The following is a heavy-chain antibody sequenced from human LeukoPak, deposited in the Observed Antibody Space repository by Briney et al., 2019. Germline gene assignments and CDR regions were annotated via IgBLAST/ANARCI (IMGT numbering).Heavy chain of an antibody. J-gene: IGHJ4*02. Sequence: GGSLRLSCVATGFTFSSYGMHWVRQAPGKGLEWVAVISYDGSNKNYADSVKGRFTISRDNSKNTLYLQMNSLRAEDTAVYYCAKGTQIRYCRGGTCYPLDYWGQGTLVTVSS. CDR1: GFTFSSYG. CDR2: ISYDGSNK. V-gene: IGHV3-30*18. CDR3: AKGTQIRYCRGGTCYPLDY. D-gene: IGHD2-15*01.